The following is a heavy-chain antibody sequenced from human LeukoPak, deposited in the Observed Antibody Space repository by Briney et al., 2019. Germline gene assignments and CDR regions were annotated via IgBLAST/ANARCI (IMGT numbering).Heavy chain of an antibody. J-gene: IGHJ4*02. CDR1: GGSISSYY. CDR3: ASVYYYGSGSYFDY. V-gene: IGHV4-59*01. Sequence: PSETLSLTCTVSGGSISSYYWSWIRQPPGKGLEWIGYIYYSGSTNYNPSLKSRVTISVDTSKNQFSLKLSSVTAADTAVYCCASVYYYGSGSYFDYWGQGTLVTVSS. D-gene: IGHD3-10*01. CDR2: IYYSGST.